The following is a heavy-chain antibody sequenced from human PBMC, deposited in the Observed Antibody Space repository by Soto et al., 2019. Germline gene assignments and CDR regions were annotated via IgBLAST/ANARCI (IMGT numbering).Heavy chain of an antibody. V-gene: IGHV4-31*03. CDR2: VYYSGST. D-gene: IGHD4-17*01. CDR3: ARDKYGDPGGDHYFDY. Sequence: QVQLQESGPGLVKPSQTLSLTCTVSGGSISSGGYYWSWIRQHPGKGLEWIGYVYYSGSTYYNPSHNSRVTLSLDTSKNQFTLKMGSVTAGDTAVYYCARDKYGDPGGDHYFDYWGQGTLVTVSS. CDR1: GGSISSGGYY. J-gene: IGHJ4*02.